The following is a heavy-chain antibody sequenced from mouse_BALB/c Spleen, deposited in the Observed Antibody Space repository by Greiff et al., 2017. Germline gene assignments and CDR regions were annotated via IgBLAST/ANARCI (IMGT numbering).Heavy chain of an antibody. CDR2: ISYSGST. J-gene: IGHJ4*01. Sequence: VQLKESGPSLVKPSQTLSLTCSVTGDSITSGYWNWIRKFPGNKLEYMGYISYSGSTYYNPSLKSRISITRDTSKNQYYLQLNSVTTEDTATYYCARYTTATSYYYAMDYWGQGTSVTVSS. CDR1: GDSITSGY. CDR3: ARYTTATSYYYAMDY. D-gene: IGHD1-2*01. V-gene: IGHV3-8*02.